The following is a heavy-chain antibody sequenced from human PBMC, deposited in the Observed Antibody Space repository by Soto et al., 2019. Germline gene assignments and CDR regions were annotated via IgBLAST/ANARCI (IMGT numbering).Heavy chain of an antibody. J-gene: IGHJ4*02. D-gene: IGHD3-22*01. V-gene: IGHV4-39*01. CDR3: ARQWDDSSGGEHDY. Sequence: QLQLQESGPGLVKPSETLSLTCTVSGGSISSSSYYWGWIRQPPGKGLEWIGSIYYSGSTYYNPSLKSRVTISVDTSKNQFSLKLSSVTAADTAVYYCARQWDDSSGGEHDYWGQGTLVTVSS. CDR2: IYYSGST. CDR1: GGSISSSSYY.